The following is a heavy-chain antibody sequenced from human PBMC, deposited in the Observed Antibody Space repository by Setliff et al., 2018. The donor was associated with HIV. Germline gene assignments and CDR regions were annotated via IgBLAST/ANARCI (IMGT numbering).Heavy chain of an antibody. D-gene: IGHD1-26*01. CDR3: ARGALQDGTGSYYEGFDY. CDR2: IYTSGGA. J-gene: IGHJ4*02. Sequence: SETLSLTCTVSGGSINSYYWSWIRQPAGKGLEWIGRIYTSGGANYNPSLKSRVTMSVDTSKNQFSLKLSSVTAADTAVYYCARGALQDGTGSYYEGFDYWGQGTLVTVSS. V-gene: IGHV4-4*07. CDR1: GGSINSYY.